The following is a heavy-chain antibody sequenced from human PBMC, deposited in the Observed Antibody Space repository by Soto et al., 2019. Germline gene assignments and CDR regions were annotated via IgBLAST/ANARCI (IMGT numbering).Heavy chain of an antibody. J-gene: IGHJ5*02. CDR2: IYYSGST. CDR3: ARGSNWFDP. Sequence: QVQLQESGPGLVKPSETLSLTCTVSGGSISSYYWSWIRQPPGKGLEWIGYIYYSGSTNYNPSLKSRVTISVDTSKNQFSLKLSSVTAADTGVYYCARGSNWFDPWGQGTLVTVSS. V-gene: IGHV4-59*01. CDR1: GGSISSYY.